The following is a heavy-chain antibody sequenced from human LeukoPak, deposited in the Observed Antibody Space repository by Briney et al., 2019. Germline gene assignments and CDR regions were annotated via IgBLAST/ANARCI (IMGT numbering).Heavy chain of an antibody. CDR3: ASNPRYCSSTSCPRDAFDI. D-gene: IGHD2-2*01. Sequence: ASVKVSCKASGGTFSSYAISWVRQAPGQGLEWMGGTIPIFGTANYAQKFQGRVTITADESTSTAYMELSSLRSEDTAVYYCASNPRYCSSTSCPRDAFDIWGQGTMVTVSS. CDR2: TIPIFGTA. J-gene: IGHJ3*02. CDR1: GGTFSSYA. V-gene: IGHV1-69*13.